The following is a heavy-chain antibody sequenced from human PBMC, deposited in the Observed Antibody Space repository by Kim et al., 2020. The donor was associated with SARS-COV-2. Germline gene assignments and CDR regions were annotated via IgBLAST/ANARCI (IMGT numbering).Heavy chain of an antibody. J-gene: IGHJ4*02. CDR2: INSDGSST. CDR1: GFTFSSYW. V-gene: IGHV3-74*01. D-gene: IGHD5-18*01. CDR3: ARGDGYSYGYGTLLKSAY. Sequence: GGSLRLSCAASGFTFSSYWMHWVRQAPGKGLVWVSRINSDGSSTSYADSVKGRFTISRDNAKNTLYLQMNSLRAEDTAVYYCARGDGYSYGYGTLLKSAYWGQGTLGTVSS.